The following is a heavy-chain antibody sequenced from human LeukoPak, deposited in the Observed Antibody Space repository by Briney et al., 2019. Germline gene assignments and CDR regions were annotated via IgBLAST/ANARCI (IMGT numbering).Heavy chain of an antibody. Sequence: GGSLSLSCAASGFTFSSYSMSWVRQAPGKGLEWVSAISGSGGSTYYADSVKGRFTISRDNSKNTLYLQINSLRAEDTAVYYCAKVGSIAAAGTSPPFVYWGQGTLVTVSS. J-gene: IGHJ4*02. CDR2: ISGSGGST. CDR1: GFTFSSYS. CDR3: AKVGSIAAAGTSPPFVY. V-gene: IGHV3-23*01. D-gene: IGHD6-13*01.